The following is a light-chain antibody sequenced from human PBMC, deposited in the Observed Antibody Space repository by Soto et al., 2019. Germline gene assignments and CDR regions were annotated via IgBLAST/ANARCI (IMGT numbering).Light chain of an antibody. CDR1: QSVGDSY. Sequence: EIVFTQSPCTLSLSPFERSTLSFMASQSVGDSYLAWYQQRPGQAPRLIMYSTSIRATGIPDRFSGSGSGTDFTLTMSRLDPEDFAVYYCQHYDRAPMWTCGQGTKV. CDR2: STS. V-gene: IGKV3-20*01. CDR3: QHYDRAPMWT. J-gene: IGKJ1*01.